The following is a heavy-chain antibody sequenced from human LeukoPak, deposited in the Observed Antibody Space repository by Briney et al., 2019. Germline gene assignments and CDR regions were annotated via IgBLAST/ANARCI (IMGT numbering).Heavy chain of an antibody. D-gene: IGHD2/OR15-2a*01. Sequence: PSETLSLTCAVSGGSMNSYYWSWIRQPAGKGLEWIGRIYISGSTKYNPSLKSRVTMSVDTSKNQFPLQLRSVTAADTAVYYCARVEDSECWFDPRGQGTLVTVSS. CDR1: GGSMNSYY. CDR2: IYISGST. J-gene: IGHJ5*02. CDR3: ARVEDSECWFDP. V-gene: IGHV4-4*07.